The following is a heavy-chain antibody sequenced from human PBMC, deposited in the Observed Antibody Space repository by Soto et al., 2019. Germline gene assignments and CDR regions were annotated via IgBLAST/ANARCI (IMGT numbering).Heavy chain of an antibody. CDR1: GFTFSSYW. V-gene: IGHV3-74*01. CDR3: ERFGALFVVVPAEIDYYYYYYMDV. J-gene: IGHJ6*03. D-gene: IGHD2-2*01. Sequence: PGGSLRLSCAASGFTFSSYWMHWVRQAPGKGLVWVSRINSDGSSTSYADSVKGRFTISRDNAKNTLYLQMNSLRAEDTAVYYSERFGALFVVVPAEIDYYYYYYMDVGGKGTTVPVSS. CDR2: INSDGSST.